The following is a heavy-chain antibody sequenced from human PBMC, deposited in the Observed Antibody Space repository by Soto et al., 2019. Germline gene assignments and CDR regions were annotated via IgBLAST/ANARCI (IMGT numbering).Heavy chain of an antibody. CDR2: IDGSGRNT. Sequence: PGGSLRLSCAASGFTFSSYAMSWVRQAPGKGLEWVSGIDGSGRNTYYADSVKGRFTISRDNSKNTLSVQMNGLRVEDTALYYCAKDGGSVCSGGTCYFQAPDYWGQGTLVTVYS. CDR1: GFTFSSYA. J-gene: IGHJ4*02. V-gene: IGHV3-23*01. CDR3: AKDGGSVCSGGTCYFQAPDY. D-gene: IGHD2-15*01.